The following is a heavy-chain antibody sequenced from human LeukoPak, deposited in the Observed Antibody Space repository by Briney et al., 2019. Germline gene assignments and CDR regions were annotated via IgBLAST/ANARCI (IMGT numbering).Heavy chain of an antibody. CDR3: ARDESIAAAGFDY. J-gene: IGHJ4*02. CDR1: GCTFISYA. D-gene: IGHD6-13*01. CDR2: IIPIFGTA. Sequence: GSSVKVSCKASGCTFISYAISWVRQAPGQGLEWMGGIIPIFGTANYAQKFQGRVTITADESTSTAYMELSSLRSADTAVYYCARDESIAAAGFDYWGQGTLVTVSS. V-gene: IGHV1-69*01.